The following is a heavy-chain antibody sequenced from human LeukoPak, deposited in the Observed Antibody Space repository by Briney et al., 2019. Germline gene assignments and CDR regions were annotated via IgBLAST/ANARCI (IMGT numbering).Heavy chain of an antibody. V-gene: IGHV3-7*01. D-gene: IGHD1-26*01. CDR1: GFTFTDYW. CDR2: IKQGGSES. J-gene: IGHJ4*02. CDR3: ARVGAWELQRVFDY. Sequence: GGFLRLSCAASGFTFTDYWMTWVRQVPGKGLEWVANIKQGGSESYYVDSVKGRFTISRENAKNSLYLQMDSLRVDDTAVYYCARVGAWELQRVFDYWGQGTLGTVSS.